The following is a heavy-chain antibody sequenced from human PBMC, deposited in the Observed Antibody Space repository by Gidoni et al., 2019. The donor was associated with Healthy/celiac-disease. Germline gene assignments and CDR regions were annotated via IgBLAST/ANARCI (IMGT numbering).Heavy chain of an antibody. J-gene: IGHJ6*02. CDR2: IIPIVGTA. V-gene: IGHV1-69*01. CDR1: GGTFSSHA. CDR3: ASYCGGDCYSVYYYGMDV. Sequence: QVQLVQSGAEVKKPGSSAKVSCKASGGTFSSHAISWVRQAPGQALEWMGGIIPIVGTANYAQKFQGRVTITADESTSTAYMELSSLRSEDTAVYYCASYCGGDCYSVYYYGMDVWGQGTTVTVSS. D-gene: IGHD2-21*02.